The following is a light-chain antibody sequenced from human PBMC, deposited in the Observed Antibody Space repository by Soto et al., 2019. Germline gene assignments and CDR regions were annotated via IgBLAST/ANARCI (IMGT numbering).Light chain of an antibody. CDR2: KAS. CDR3: QQYTTFLPT. Sequence: DTQMTQSPSTLSSSVGDRVTITCRASQSISNWLAWYHQRPGWAPKLLIYKASNLQTGIPSRFSGSGSGTEFTLTINRLQPDDFAIFYCQQYTTFLPTFGQGTKVEFK. V-gene: IGKV1-5*03. CDR1: QSISNW. J-gene: IGKJ1*01.